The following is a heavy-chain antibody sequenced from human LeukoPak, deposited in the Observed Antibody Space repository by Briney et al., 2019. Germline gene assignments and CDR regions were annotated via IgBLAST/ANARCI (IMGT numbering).Heavy chain of an antibody. CDR3: ARGILVQPSANWFDP. D-gene: IGHD2-2*01. CDR2: INADDGNT. J-gene: IGHJ5*02. V-gene: IGHV1-3*01. Sequence: ASVKVSCKTSGYTFTTYAIHWVCQAPGQRLEWMGLINADDGNTRYSQRFQGRVTITRDTSANTAYMELSSLRFEDTAVYYCARGILVQPSANWFDPWGQGTPVTVSS. CDR1: GYTFTTYA.